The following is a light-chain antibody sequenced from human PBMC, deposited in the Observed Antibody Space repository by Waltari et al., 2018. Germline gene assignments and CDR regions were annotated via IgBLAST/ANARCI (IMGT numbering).Light chain of an antibody. Sequence: DIQLTQSPSFLSASVGDRVTITCRASQGISSYLAWYQQKPGKAPKLLIYAASTLQSGVPSRFSGSGSGTEFTLTISSLQPEDFATYYCQQLNSYCFGPGTKVDIK. CDR3: QQLNSYC. CDR2: AAS. V-gene: IGKV1-9*01. J-gene: IGKJ3*01. CDR1: QGISSY.